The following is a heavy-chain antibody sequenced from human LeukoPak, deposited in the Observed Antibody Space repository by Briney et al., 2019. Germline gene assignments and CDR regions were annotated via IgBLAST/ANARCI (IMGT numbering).Heavy chain of an antibody. CDR1: GFTLSSYG. V-gene: IGHV3-30*18. CDR3: VKEQSSGNYRTADF. Sequence: GTSLRLSCAASGFTLSSYGMHWVRQAPGKGLEWVAVITYDGITTYFDDSVKGRFTISRDTSKSMLYLQMNSLRPEDTAVYYCVKEQSSGNYRTADFWGQGTLVTVSS. D-gene: IGHD3-10*01. J-gene: IGHJ4*02. CDR2: ITYDGITT.